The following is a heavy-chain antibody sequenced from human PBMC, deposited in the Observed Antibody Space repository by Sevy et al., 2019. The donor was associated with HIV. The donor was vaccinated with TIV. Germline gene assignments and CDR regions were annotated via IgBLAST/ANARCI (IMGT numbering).Heavy chain of an antibody. CDR3: ARDLYPTPDYYDSSGALDY. V-gene: IGHV3-33*01. D-gene: IGHD3-22*01. CDR2: IWYDGSNK. Sequence: GGSLRLSCAASGFTFSSYGMHWVRQAPGKGLEWVADIWYDGSNKYYADSVKGRFTISRDNSKNTLYLQMNSLRAEDTAVYYCARDLYPTPDYYDSSGALDYWGQGTLVTVSS. J-gene: IGHJ4*02. CDR1: GFTFSSYG.